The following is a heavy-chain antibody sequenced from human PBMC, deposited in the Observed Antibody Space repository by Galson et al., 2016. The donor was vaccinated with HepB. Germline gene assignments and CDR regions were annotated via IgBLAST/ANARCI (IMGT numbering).Heavy chain of an antibody. CDR2: ISGSGGSK. J-gene: IGHJ4*02. CDR1: GFTFSSYG. V-gene: IGHV3-23*01. Sequence: SLRLSCAASGFTFSSYGISWVRQAPGKGLEWVSAISGSGGSKFYADSVKGRFTISRDNSKDTLYLQMNSLRAEDTAVYYCAKDSKRNYYDRSGYPDCFDHWGQGTLVTVSS. D-gene: IGHD3-22*01. CDR3: AKDSKRNYYDRSGYPDCFDH.